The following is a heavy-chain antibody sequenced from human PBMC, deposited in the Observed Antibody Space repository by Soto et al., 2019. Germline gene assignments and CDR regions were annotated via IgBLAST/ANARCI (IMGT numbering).Heavy chain of an antibody. CDR1: GFTFSSYA. CDR2: ISSSGRST. V-gene: IGHV3-23*01. Sequence: EVQLLESGGGLVQPGGSLRLSCAASGFTFSSYAMNWVRQAPRKGLEWVSGISSSGRSTYYADSVKGRFTISRDNSKNTLYLQMNSLRAEDTAVYYCARPYSSGWYGDLDYWGQGTLVTVSS. J-gene: IGHJ4*02. D-gene: IGHD6-19*01. CDR3: ARPYSSGWYGDLDY.